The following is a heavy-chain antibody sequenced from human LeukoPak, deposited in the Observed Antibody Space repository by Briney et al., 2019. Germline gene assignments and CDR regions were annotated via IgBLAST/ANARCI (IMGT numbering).Heavy chain of an antibody. Sequence: SETLSLTCTVSGGSISSSSYYWGWIRQPAGKGLEWIGRIYTSGSTNYNPSLKSRVTMSVDTSKNQFSLKLSSVTAADTAVYYCARGGWELLALDYWGQGTLVTVSS. CDR1: GGSISSSSYY. CDR3: ARGGWELLALDY. V-gene: IGHV4-61*02. D-gene: IGHD1-26*01. J-gene: IGHJ4*02. CDR2: IYTSGST.